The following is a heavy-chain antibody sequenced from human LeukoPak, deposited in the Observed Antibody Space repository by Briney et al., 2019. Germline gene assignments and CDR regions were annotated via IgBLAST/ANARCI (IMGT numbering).Heavy chain of an antibody. J-gene: IGHJ4*02. CDR3: ARYSGSYYVDY. CDR2: IFHSGST. D-gene: IGHD1-26*01. Sequence: SETLSLTCAVSGGSFSSSYWWSWVRQPPGKGLEWIGEIFHSGSTNYNPSLKSRVTISVDTSKNQFSLKLSSVTAAVTAVYYCARYSGSYYVDYWGQGTLVTVSS. CDR1: GGSFSSSYW. V-gene: IGHV4-4*02.